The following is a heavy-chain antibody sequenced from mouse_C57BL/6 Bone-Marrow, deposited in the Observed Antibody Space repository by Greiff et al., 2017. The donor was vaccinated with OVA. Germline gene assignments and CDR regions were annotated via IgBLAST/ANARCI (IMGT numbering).Heavy chain of an antibody. Sequence: VQLQQPGAELVKPGASVKLSCKASGYTFTSYWMHWVKQRPGQGLEWIGMIHPNSGSTNYNEKFKSKATLTVDKSSSTAYMHLSSLTSADSAVYYCARSTAYWGQGTLVTVSA. CDR3: ARSTAY. CDR1: GYTFTSYW. J-gene: IGHJ3*01. V-gene: IGHV1-64*01. CDR2: IHPNSGST.